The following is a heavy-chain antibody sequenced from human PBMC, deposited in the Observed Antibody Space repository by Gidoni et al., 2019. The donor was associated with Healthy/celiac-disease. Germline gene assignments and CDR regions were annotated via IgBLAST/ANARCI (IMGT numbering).Heavy chain of an antibody. CDR2: ISWNSGSI. D-gene: IGHD6-13*01. J-gene: IGHJ4*02. CDR3: AKDHRYSSSWSSKNYFDY. Sequence: EVQLVESGGGLVQPGRSLRLSCEASGFTFDDYAMHWVRQAPGKGLEWVSGISWNSGSIGYADSVKGRFTISRDNAKNSLYLQMNSLRAEDTALYYCAKDHRYSSSWSSKNYFDYWGQGTLVTVSS. V-gene: IGHV3-9*01. CDR1: GFTFDDYA.